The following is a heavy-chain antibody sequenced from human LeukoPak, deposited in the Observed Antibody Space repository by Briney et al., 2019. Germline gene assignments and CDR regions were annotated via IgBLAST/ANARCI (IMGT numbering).Heavy chain of an antibody. D-gene: IGHD3-10*01. Sequence: ASVKVSCKASGYTFTSYGISWVRQAPGQGLEWMGWISAYNGNTNYAQKRQGRVTITTDTSTSTAYMELRSLRSDDTAVYYCARTYGSGSYKYYFDYWGQGTLVTVSS. CDR3: ARTYGSGSYKYYFDY. CDR2: ISAYNGNT. V-gene: IGHV1-18*01. J-gene: IGHJ4*02. CDR1: GYTFTSYG.